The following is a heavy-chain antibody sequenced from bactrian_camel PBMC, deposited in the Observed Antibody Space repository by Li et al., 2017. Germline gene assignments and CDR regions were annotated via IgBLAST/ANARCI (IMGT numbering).Heavy chain of an antibody. V-gene: IGHV3S53*01. CDR2: LTYDGSA. CDR1: GGTFGATG. CDR3: AADQSWRTCMRGFYEYNF. Sequence: HVQLVESGGGSVQDGGSLRLSCTISGGTFGATGMGWYRQAPGNECDLVSSLTYDGSAYYAESVKGRFTISHDTTKNTVYLQMNSLKPEDTAMYYCAADQSWRTCMRGFYEYNFRGQGTQVTVS. J-gene: IGHJ4*01. D-gene: IGHD1*01.